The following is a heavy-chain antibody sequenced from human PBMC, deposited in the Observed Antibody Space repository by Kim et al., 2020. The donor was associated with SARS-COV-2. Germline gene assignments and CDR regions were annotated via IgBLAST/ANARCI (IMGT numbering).Heavy chain of an antibody. CDR2: INGDGSGT. D-gene: IGHD2-21*02. CDR1: GFTFSSYW. V-gene: IGHV3-74*01. Sequence: GGSLRLSCAASGFTFSSYWMHWVRQAPGKGLVWVSRINGDGSGTNFADSVTGRFSISRDNAKNTLYLQINSLRAEDTAVYYCARAVATASRSMDVWGQGTRVTVSS. CDR3: ARAVATASRSMDV. J-gene: IGHJ6*02.